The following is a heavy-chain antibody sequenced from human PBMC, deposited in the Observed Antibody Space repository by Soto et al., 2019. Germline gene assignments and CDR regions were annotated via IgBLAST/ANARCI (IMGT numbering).Heavy chain of an antibody. D-gene: IGHD3-3*01. CDR1: GYTFNTFG. J-gene: IGHJ4*02. CDR3: ARGWGKYFGVNDF. Sequence: ASVKVSCKASGYTFNTFGITWVRQAPGQGLEWMGCVSGYSDKRDYSRKLQDRITLTADPSTTTSYMELRSLTSDDTAVYYCARGWGKYFGVNDFSGQGTLVTVSP. V-gene: IGHV1-18*01. CDR2: VSGYSDKR.